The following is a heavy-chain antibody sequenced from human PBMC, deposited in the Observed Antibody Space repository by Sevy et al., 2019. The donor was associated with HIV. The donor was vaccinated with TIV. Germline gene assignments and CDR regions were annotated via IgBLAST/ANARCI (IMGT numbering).Heavy chain of an antibody. D-gene: IGHD3-22*01. Sequence: GGSLRLSCAASGFTFSGSAMHWVRQASGKGLEWVGRIRSKANSYAKAYAASVKGRFTISRDDSKNTAYLQMNSLKTEDMAVYFCTPCHDSSGYYPSFDYWGQGTMVTVSS. J-gene: IGHJ4*02. V-gene: IGHV3-73*01. CDR3: TPCHDSSGYYPSFDY. CDR1: GFTFSGSA. CDR2: IRSKANSYAK.